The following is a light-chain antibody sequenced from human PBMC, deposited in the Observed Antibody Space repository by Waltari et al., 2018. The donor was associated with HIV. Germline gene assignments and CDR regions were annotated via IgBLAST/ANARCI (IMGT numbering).Light chain of an antibody. J-gene: IGLJ3*02. CDR3: AAWDDSLNGWV. Sequence: QSVLTQPSSASGTPGQRVAISCSGSSSNIESNTVNWYQQLPGTAPKLPVYSNNQRPSGVPDRISGPKSGTSASLAISGLQSEDEADYYCAAWDDSLNGWVFGGGTKLTVL. V-gene: IGLV1-44*01. CDR1: SSNIESNT. CDR2: SNN.